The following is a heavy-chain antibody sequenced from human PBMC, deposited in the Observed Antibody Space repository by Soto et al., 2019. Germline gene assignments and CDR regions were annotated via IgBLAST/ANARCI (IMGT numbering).Heavy chain of an antibody. D-gene: IGHD2-15*01. CDR2: IWYDGSNK. CDR1: GFTFNTYG. Sequence: QVQLVESGGGVVQPGGSLRLSCTTSGFTFNTYGMHWVRQAPGKGLEWVAIIWYDGSNKYYADSVKGRFNISRDNSKNTLYLQMHSLRAEDTALYYCARSDCTGAYCYSWPFNYGVDVWGQGTTVTVSS. V-gene: IGHV3-33*08. CDR3: ARSDCTGAYCYSWPFNYGVDV. J-gene: IGHJ6*02.